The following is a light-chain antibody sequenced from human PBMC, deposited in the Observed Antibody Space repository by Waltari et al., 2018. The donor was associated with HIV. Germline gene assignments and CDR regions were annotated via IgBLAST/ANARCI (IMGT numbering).Light chain of an antibody. V-gene: IGLV1-44*01. J-gene: IGLJ3*02. CDR1: SSTIGTNT. Sequence: QSVLTQPPSASGTPGQRVTISCSGSSSTIGTNTVHWYQHLPGSAPKILIYSNNQRPSGVPDRFSASKSGTSASLAISGLRSEDEAEYYCAAWDENLNGLFGGGTKLTVL. CDR3: AAWDENLNGL. CDR2: SNN.